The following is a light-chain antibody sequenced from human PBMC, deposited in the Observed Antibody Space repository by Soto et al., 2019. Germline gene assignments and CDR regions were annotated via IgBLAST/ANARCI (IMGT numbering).Light chain of an antibody. J-gene: IGKJ2*01. Sequence: DIVMTQSPDSLAVSLGERATINCKSSQSVLYSSNNKNYLAWYQQKPGQPPKLLIYWASTRESGVPDRFSGSGSGTDFTLTISSLKAEYVAVYYCQQYYSTPYTFGQGTKLEIK. CDR3: QQYYSTPYT. CDR1: QSVLYSSNNKNY. V-gene: IGKV4-1*01. CDR2: WAS.